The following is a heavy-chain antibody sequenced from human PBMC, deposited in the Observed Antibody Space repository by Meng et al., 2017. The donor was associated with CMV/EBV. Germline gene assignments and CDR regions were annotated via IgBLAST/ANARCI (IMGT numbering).Heavy chain of an antibody. J-gene: IGHJ5*02. D-gene: IGHD2-8*02. V-gene: IGHV3-23*01. CDR3: AKELGRGSGGFSWFDP. Sequence: GGSLRLSCAASGFTFSSYAMSWVRQAPGKGLEWVSAISSSGGSTYYADSVKGRFTISRDNSKNTLYLQMNSLRAEDTAVYYCAKELGRGSGGFSWFDPWGQGTLVTVSS. CDR1: GFTFSSYA. CDR2: ISSSGGST.